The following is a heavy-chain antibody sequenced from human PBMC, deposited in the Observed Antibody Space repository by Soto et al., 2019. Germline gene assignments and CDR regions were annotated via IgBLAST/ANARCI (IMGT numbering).Heavy chain of an antibody. J-gene: IGHJ4*02. V-gene: IGHV3-48*03. CDR3: ARRAWSQVLGNRYYLVDY. Sequence: GGSLRLSCAASGFTFSSYEMNWVRQAPGKGLEWVSYISSSGSTVYYADSVKGRFTISRDNAKNSLYLQMNSLRADDTGVYYCARRAWSQVLGNRYYLVDYWGQGTLVTVSS. CDR2: ISSSGSTV. D-gene: IGHD3-16*01. CDR1: GFTFSSYE.